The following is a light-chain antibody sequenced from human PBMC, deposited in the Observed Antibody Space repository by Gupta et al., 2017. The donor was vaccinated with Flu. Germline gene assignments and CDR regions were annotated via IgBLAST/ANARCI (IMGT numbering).Light chain of an antibody. Sequence: TVTLTCGLSSGSVSSNNYPSWYQQAPGQAPRSRIYITNARSAGVPDRFSGSILGNRAALNITGAQADDESDDYCVLYMGNGMSVCGGGTKLTV. J-gene: IGLJ3*02. CDR3: VLYMGNGMSV. CDR1: SGSVSSNNY. V-gene: IGLV8-61*01. CDR2: ITN.